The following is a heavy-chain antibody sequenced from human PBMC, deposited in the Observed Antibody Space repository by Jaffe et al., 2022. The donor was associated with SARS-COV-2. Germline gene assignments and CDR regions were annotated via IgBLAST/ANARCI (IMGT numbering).Heavy chain of an antibody. D-gene: IGHD2-15*01. V-gene: IGHV3-30*18. CDR3: AKDHGWQVVVAATDPFPHY. Sequence: QVQLVESGGGVVQPGRSLRLSCAASGFTFSSYGMHWVRQAPGKGLEWVAVISYDGSNKYYADSVKGRFTISRDNSKNTLYLQMNSLRAEDTAVYYCAKDHGWQVVVAATDPFPHYWGQGTLVTVSS. CDR1: GFTFSSYG. J-gene: IGHJ4*02. CDR2: ISYDGSNK.